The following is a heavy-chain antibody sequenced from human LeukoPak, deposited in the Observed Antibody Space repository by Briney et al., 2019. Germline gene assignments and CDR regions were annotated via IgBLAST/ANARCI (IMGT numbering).Heavy chain of an antibody. D-gene: IGHD1-26*01. CDR2: ISGSGGST. J-gene: IGHJ4*02. V-gene: IGHV3-23*01. CDR1: GFTFSSYA. CDR3: AKDLRGMGASLGYFDY. Sequence: GGSLRLSCAASGFTFSSYAMSWVRQAPGKGLEWVSAISGSGGSTYYADSVKGRFTISRDNSKNTLYLQMNSLRAEDTAVYYCAKDLRGMGASLGYFDYWGQGTLVTVSS.